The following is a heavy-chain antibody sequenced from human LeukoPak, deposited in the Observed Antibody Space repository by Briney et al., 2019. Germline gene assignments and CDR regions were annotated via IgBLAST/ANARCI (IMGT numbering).Heavy chain of an antibody. D-gene: IGHD3-22*01. CDR3: ARDDNYYDSSGYYRV. CDR2: ISGSGGST. J-gene: IGHJ4*02. CDR1: GFTYSNVW. V-gene: IGHV3-23*01. Sequence: GGSLRLSCAASGFTYSNVWMSWVRQAPGKGLEWVSAISGSGGSTYYADSVKGRFTISRDNSKNTLYLQMNSLRAEDTAVYYCARDDNYYDSSGYYRVWGQGTLVTVSS.